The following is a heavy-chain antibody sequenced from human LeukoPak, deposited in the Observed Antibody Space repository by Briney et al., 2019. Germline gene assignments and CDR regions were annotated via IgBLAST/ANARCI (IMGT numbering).Heavy chain of an antibody. J-gene: IGHJ4*02. CDR2: ISWGGGST. CDR3: AKDGGTHFDH. Sequence: PGGSLRLSCAASGFTFDDYTMHWVRQAPGKGLEWVSLISWGGGSTYYADSVKGRFTISRDNAQNSLTLHMNTLRADDTAVYYCAKDGGTHFDHWGQGTLVTVSS. V-gene: IGHV3-43*01. D-gene: IGHD1-26*01. CDR1: GFTFDDYT.